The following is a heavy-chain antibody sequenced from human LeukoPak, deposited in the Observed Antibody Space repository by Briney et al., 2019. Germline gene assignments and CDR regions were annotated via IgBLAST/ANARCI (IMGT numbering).Heavy chain of an antibody. CDR2: ISSSGSTT. Sequence: PGGSLRLSCAASGFTFSRQSINWVRQAPGKGVEWGSYISSSGSTTHYADSVKGRFTISRDNAKNSMYLQMNRLRDEDTAVYYCALGSPHTPIDYWGRGTLVTVSS. V-gene: IGHV3-48*02. J-gene: IGHJ4*02. CDR3: ALGSPHTPIDY. D-gene: IGHD2-15*01. CDR1: GFTFSRQS.